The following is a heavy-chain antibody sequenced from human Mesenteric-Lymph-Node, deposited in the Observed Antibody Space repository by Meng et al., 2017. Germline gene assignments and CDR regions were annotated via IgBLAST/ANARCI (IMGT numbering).Heavy chain of an antibody. CDR3: ARARRQITGTTVRYFDY. V-gene: IGHV3-7*03. Sequence: GESLKISCAASGFTFSSYGMHWVRQAPGKGLEWVANIKQDGSEKYYVDSVKGRFTISRDNAKNSLYLQMNSLRAEDTAVYYCARARRQITGTTVRYFDYWGQGTLVTVSS. CDR1: GFTFSSYG. J-gene: IGHJ4*02. D-gene: IGHD1-20*01. CDR2: IKQDGSEK.